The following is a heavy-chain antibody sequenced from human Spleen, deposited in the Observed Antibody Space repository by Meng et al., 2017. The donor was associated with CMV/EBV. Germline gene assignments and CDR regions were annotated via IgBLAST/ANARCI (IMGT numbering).Heavy chain of an antibody. D-gene: IGHD2-2*01. V-gene: IGHV3-48*04. CDR2: ISSSGSTI. CDR3: ARYCSSTSWCYYSGMDV. CDR1: GFTFSSYS. Sequence: GGSLRLSCAASGFTFSSYSMNWVRQAPGKGLEWVSYISSSGSTIYYADSVKGRFTISRDNAKNTLYLQMNSLRAEDTAVYYCARYCSSTSWCYYSGMDVWGQGTTVTVSS. J-gene: IGHJ6*02.